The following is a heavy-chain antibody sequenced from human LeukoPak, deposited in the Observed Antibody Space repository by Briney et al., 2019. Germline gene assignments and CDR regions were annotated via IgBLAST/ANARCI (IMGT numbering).Heavy chain of an antibody. D-gene: IGHD3-16*01. J-gene: IGHJ5*02. CDR2: IHYSGDI. CDR3: ARDQAYGGEDLFDP. V-gene: IGHV4-38-2*02. Sequence: SETLSLTCAVSGYSVSSGYYWGWIRQPPGKGLEWIGNIHYSGDITYNPSLKSRITIPLDTSRNQVSLKLSSVTAADTAVYYCARDQAYGGEDLFDPWGQGTLVTVSS. CDR1: GYSVSSGYY.